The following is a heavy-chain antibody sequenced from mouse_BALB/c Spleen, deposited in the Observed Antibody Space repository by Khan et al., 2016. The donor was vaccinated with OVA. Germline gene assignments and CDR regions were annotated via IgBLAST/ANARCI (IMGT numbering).Heavy chain of an antibody. V-gene: IGHV1S137*01. J-gene: IGHJ3*01. Sequence: VQLQQSGAELVRPGVSVKISCKGSGYIFTDFTMHWVKQSHAMSLEWIGVISTYFGDATYNQKFKDKATMTVDKSSSTAYLELARLTSEDSAIYYCTRGGGGNRFAYWGQGTLVTVSA. CDR1: GYIFTDFT. CDR2: ISTYFGDA. CDR3: TRGGGGNRFAY.